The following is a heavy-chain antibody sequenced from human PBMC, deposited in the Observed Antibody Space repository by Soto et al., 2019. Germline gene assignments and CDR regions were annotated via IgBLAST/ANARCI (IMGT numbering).Heavy chain of an antibody. J-gene: IGHJ4*02. CDR1: GGSISSGGYY. CDR3: AKANHYGSGSYDPGFDY. CDR2: NYYSGST. Sequence: SETLSLTCTVSGGSISSGGYYWSWIRQHPGKGLEWIGYNYYSGSTYYNPYLKSRVTISLDTSKNQFSLKLTSVTAADTAVDYCAKANHYGSGSYDPGFDYWGQGTLVTVSS. V-gene: IGHV4-31*03. D-gene: IGHD3-10*01.